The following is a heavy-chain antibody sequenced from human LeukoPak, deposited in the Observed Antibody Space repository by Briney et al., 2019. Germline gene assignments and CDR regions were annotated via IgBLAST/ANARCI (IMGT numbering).Heavy chain of an antibody. J-gene: IGHJ1*01. Sequence: VQPGGSLRLSCAASGFTFSSYAMSWVRQAPGKGLEWVSGISGSGDSTYYADSVKGRFTISRDNSKNTLFLQMNSLRAEDTAVYYCAKASGSVWWSSSWYGDFQRWGQGTLVTVSS. D-gene: IGHD6-13*01. CDR1: GFTFSSYA. CDR3: AKASGSVWWSSSWYGDFQR. V-gene: IGHV3-23*01. CDR2: ISGSGDST.